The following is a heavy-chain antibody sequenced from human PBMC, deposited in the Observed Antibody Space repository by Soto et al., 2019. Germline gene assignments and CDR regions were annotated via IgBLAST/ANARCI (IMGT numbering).Heavy chain of an antibody. CDR1: GYPFTSYA. V-gene: IGHV1-3*05. CDR2: INAGNGNT. D-gene: IGHD2-21*02. Sequence: QVQLVQSGAEEKKPGASVKVSCKASGYPFTSYAMHWVRQAPGQRLEGMGWINAGNGNTKYSQKFQGRVTITRDTSASTAYMELSSLRSEDTAVYYCARSIVVVTALDYWGQGTLVTVSS. J-gene: IGHJ4*02. CDR3: ARSIVVVTALDY.